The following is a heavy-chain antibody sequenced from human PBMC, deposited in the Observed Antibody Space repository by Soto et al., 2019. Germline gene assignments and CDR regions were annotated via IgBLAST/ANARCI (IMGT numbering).Heavy chain of an antibody. J-gene: IGHJ5*02. CDR3: ARVGVVTATPDNWFDP. D-gene: IGHD2-21*02. Sequence: SETLSLTCTVSGGSISSGDYYWSWIRQPPGKGLEWIGYIYYSGSTYYNPSLKSRVTISVDTSKNQFSLKLSSVTAADTAVYYCARVGVVTATPDNWFDPWGQEPWSPSPQ. CDR1: GGSISSGDYY. V-gene: IGHV4-30-4*01. CDR2: IYYSGST.